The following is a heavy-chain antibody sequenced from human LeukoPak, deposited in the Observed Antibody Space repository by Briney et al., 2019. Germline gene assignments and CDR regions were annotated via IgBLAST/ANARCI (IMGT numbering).Heavy chain of an antibody. D-gene: IGHD4-11*01. CDR3: ARMSNYFPYYYYYGMDV. J-gene: IGHJ6*02. Sequence: GASVKVSCKVSGYTLTELSMHWVRQAPGKGLEWVAVIWYDGSNKYYADSVKGRFTISRDNSKNTLYLQMNSLRAEDTAVYYCARMSNYFPYYYYYGMDVWGQGTTVTVSS. CDR2: IWYDGSNK. V-gene: IGHV3-33*01. CDR1: GYTLTELS.